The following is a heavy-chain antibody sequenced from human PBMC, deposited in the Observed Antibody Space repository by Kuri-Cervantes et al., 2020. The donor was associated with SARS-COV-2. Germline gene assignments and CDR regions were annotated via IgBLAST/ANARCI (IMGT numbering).Heavy chain of an antibody. Sequence: GGSLRLSCTASGFIFSDYYMTWIRQAPGKGLEWVSNIGPSGTTKYYADSVKGRFTISRDNSKNTLYLHMNSLRAGDTAVYYCATNLVPAAMPFDYWGQGTLVTVSS. J-gene: IGHJ4*02. CDR3: ATNLVPAAMPFDY. D-gene: IGHD2-2*01. CDR2: IGPSGTTK. V-gene: IGHV3-11*04. CDR1: GFIFSDYY.